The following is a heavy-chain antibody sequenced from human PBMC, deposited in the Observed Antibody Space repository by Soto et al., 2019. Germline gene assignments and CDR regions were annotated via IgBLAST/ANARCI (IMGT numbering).Heavy chain of an antibody. J-gene: IGHJ4*02. D-gene: IGHD6-19*01. CDR1: GFTFDDYA. CDR2: ISWNSGSI. Sequence: DVQLVESGGGLVQPGRSLRLSCAASGFTFDDYAMHWVRQAPGKGLEWVSGISWNSGSIGYADSVKGRFTISRDNAKNSLYLQMNSLRAEDTALYYFAKDMGAVAGTSDYWGQGTLVTVSS. CDR3: AKDMGAVAGTSDY. V-gene: IGHV3-9*01.